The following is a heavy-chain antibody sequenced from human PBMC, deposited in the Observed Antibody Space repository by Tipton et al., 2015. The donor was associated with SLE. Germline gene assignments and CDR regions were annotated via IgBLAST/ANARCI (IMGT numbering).Heavy chain of an antibody. CDR3: AREVPGWHGGDY. CDR2: FYYTANT. D-gene: IGHD6-19*01. CDR1: GASISSSTHY. Sequence: TLSLTCSVSGASISSSTHYWGWIRQSPGKGLEWIGSFYYTANTYFNPSLRSRVTISVDTSKNRFSLNLSPVTAADTAVYYCAREVPGWHGGDYWGQGTLVTVSS. V-gene: IGHV4-39*07. J-gene: IGHJ4*02.